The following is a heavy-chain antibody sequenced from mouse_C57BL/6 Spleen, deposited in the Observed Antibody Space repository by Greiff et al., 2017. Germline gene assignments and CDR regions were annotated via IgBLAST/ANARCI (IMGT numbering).Heavy chain of an antibody. CDR1: GFTFSDYG. J-gene: IGHJ1*03. V-gene: IGHV5-17*01. CDR3: ARWYYCSSYWYFDV. CDR2: ISSGSSTI. D-gene: IGHD1-1*01. Sequence: EVKLVESGGGLVKPGGSLKLSCAASGFTFSDYGMHWVRQAPEKGLEWVAYISSGSSTIYYADTVKGRFTISRDDAKNTLFLQMTSLRSEDTAMYYCARWYYCSSYWYFDVWGTGTTVTVSS.